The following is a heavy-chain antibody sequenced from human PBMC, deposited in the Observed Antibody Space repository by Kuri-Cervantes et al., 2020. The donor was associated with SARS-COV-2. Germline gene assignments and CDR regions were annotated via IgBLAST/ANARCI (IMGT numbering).Heavy chain of an antibody. CDR2: ISYDGSNK. J-gene: IGHJ6*02. V-gene: IGHV3-30-3*01. Sequence: GESLKISCAASGFTFSSYAMHWVRQAPGKGLEWVAVISYDGSNKYYADSVKGRFTISRDNSKNTLYLQMNSLRAEDTAVYYCARSHKDIVVVPAARGYYDGMDVWGQGTTVTVSS. CDR1: GFTFSSYA. CDR3: ARSHKDIVVVPAARGYYDGMDV. D-gene: IGHD2-2*01.